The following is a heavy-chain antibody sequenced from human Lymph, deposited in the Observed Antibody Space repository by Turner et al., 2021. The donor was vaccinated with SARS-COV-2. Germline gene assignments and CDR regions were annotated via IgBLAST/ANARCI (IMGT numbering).Heavy chain of an antibody. CDR1: GFTFSSYA. V-gene: IGHV3-30-3*01. Sequence: QVQMVESGGGVVQTGRSLRLSCAASGFTFSSYAMHWVRQAPGKGLEWVAVISYDGSNKYYADSVKGRFTISRDNSKNTLYLQMNSLRAEHTAVYYCARDFVAVTGPFDYWGQGTLVTVSS. CDR2: ISYDGSNK. J-gene: IGHJ4*02. D-gene: IGHD6-19*01. CDR3: ARDFVAVTGPFDY.